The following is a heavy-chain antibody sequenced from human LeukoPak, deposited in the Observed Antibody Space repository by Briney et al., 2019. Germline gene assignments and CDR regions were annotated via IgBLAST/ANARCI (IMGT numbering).Heavy chain of an antibody. CDR1: GYSISSGYY. V-gene: IGHV4-38-2*01. Sequence: PSETLSLTCAVSGYSISSGYYWGWIRQPPGKGLEWIGSIYHSGSTYYNPSLKSRVTISVDTSKNQFFLKLSSVTAADTAVYYCARGDRPSSSGPTWGVFDYWGQGTLVTVSS. J-gene: IGHJ4*02. D-gene: IGHD3-22*01. CDR2: IYHSGST. CDR3: ARGDRPSSSGPTWGVFDY.